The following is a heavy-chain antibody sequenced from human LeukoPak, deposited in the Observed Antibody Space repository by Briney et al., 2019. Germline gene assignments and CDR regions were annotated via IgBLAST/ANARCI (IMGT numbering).Heavy chain of an antibody. CDR1: VASISSTSYY. Sequence: SETLSLTCSVSVASISSTSYYWGWIRRPPGKGLEWIGSISYSGTTFYSPSLESRVTISADTSKNQFSLKLSSVTATDTAVYYCARIGVRSVITFGVFDYWGQGIRVTVSS. V-gene: IGHV4-39*07. CDR2: ISYSGTT. CDR3: ARIGVRSVITFGVFDY. D-gene: IGHD3-10*01. J-gene: IGHJ4*02.